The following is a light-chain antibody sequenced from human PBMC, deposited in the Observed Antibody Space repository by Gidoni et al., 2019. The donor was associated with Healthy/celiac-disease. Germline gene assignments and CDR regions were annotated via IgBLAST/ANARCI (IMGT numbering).Light chain of an antibody. J-gene: IGKJ4*01. V-gene: IGKV3-15*01. CDR1: QSVSSN. CDR2: GAS. Sequence: EIVMTPSPATLSVSPGERATLSCRASQSVSSNFAWYQQKPGQAPRLLIYGASTRATGIPARFSGSGSGTEFTLTISSRQSEDFAVYYCQQYNNWPPGTFGGXTKVEIK. CDR3: QQYNNWPPGT.